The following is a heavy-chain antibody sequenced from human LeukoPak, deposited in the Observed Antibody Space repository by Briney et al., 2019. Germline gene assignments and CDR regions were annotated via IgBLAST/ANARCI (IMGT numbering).Heavy chain of an antibody. CDR3: AKGWLVTMNAFDI. J-gene: IGHJ3*02. V-gene: IGHV3-43*02. CDR1: GFTFDDYA. D-gene: IGHD2-21*02. CDR2: ISGDGGSI. Sequence: PGGSLSLSCAASGFTFDDYALHWVCQASGKGLEWVSLISGDGGSICYADSVKGRFTISRDNSKNSLYLQMNSLRTEDTALYYCAKGWLVTMNAFDIWGQGTMVTVSS.